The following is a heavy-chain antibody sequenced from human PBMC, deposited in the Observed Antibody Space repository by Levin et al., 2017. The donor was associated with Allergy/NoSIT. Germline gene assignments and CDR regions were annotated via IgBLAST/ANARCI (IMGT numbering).Heavy chain of an antibody. CDR2: IYYSGST. V-gene: IGHV4-39*01. CDR1: GGSISSSSYY. Sequence: PSETLSLTCSVSGGSISSSSYYWGWIRQPPGKGLEWIGSIYYSGSTSYNPSLKSRVTISVDTSKNQFSLRLTSVTAADTAVYYCAGHQRPAAYYYGLANHFDCWGQGTLVTVSS. D-gene: IGHD3-10*01. CDR3: AGHQRPAAYYYGLANHFDC. J-gene: IGHJ4*02.